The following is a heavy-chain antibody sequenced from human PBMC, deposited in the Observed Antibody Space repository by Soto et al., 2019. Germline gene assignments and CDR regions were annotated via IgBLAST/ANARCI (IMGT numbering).Heavy chain of an antibody. D-gene: IGHD1-26*01. J-gene: IGHJ4*02. CDR2: IHHLETT. CDR3: ARGGGSDSFDY. V-gene: IGHV4-30-2*01. Sequence: MSLTCTDDGASITFWGYSWGWIRQTPGKGLEWIGYIHHLETTFYNPSFESRLTLSIDRAKNQFSLKLHSMSAADRAVYFCARGGGSDSFDYWGQGILVTVS. CDR1: GASITFWGYS.